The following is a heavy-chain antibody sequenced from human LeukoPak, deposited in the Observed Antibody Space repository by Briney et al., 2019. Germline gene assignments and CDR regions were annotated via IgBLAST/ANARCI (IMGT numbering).Heavy chain of an antibody. Sequence: GGSLRLSCAASGFTFSSYWMHWVRQAPGKGLVWVSRINDDGSKTTYADSVKGRFTISRDNAKNTLYLQMNSLRAEDTAVYYCAAPGCSSACYYYMDVWGKRTTVTVSS. J-gene: IGHJ6*03. D-gene: IGHD2-2*01. CDR1: GFTFSSYW. CDR2: INDDGSKT. V-gene: IGHV3-74*03. CDR3: AAPGCSSACYYYMDV.